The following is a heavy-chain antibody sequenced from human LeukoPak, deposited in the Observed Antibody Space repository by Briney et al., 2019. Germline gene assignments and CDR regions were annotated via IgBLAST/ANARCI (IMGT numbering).Heavy chain of an antibody. J-gene: IGHJ4*02. Sequence: GGSLRLSCAASGFTFSSYAMSWVRQAPGKGLEWVSAISGSGGSTYYADSVKGRFTISRDNSKNTLYLQVNSLRAEDTAVYYCAKAKSYYSNYDYWGQGTLVTVSS. CDR1: GFTFSSYA. D-gene: IGHD4-11*01. V-gene: IGHV3-23*01. CDR2: ISGSGGST. CDR3: AKAKSYYSNYDY.